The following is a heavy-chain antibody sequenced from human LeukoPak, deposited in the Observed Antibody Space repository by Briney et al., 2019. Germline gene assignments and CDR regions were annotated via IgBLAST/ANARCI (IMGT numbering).Heavy chain of an antibody. D-gene: IGHD5-18*01. J-gene: IGHJ3*02. CDR3: ARRQRGYSYGYGSGAFDI. CDR2: IIPSGNT. Sequence: PSETLSLTCTVSGDSFSDYYWSWIRQTPGKGLEWIGEIIPSGNTKYTPSLKSRVSISVDKSKNQFSLKLSSVTAADTAVYYCARRQRGYSYGYGSGAFDIWGRGTMVTVSS. V-gene: IGHV4-34*12. CDR1: GDSFSDYY.